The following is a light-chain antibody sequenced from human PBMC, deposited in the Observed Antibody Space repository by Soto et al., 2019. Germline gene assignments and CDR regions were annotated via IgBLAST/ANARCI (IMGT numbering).Light chain of an antibody. V-gene: IGLV1-40*01. CDR1: SSNIGAGYD. CDR3: QSYDSSLTVSV. CDR2: DKN. Sequence: QSVLTQPPSVSGAPGQRVTISCTGSSSNIGAGYDVHWYQQLPGKASKLLIYDKNNRPSGVPDRISASKSGTSASLAITGLQAEDEADYYCQSYDSSLTVSVFGGGTKVTVL. J-gene: IGLJ2*01.